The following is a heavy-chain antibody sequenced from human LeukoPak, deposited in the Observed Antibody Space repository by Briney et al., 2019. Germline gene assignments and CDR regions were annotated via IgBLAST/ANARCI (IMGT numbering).Heavy chain of an antibody. Sequence: PSETPSLTCAVYGGSFSGYYWSWIRQPPGKGLEWIGEINHSGSTNYNPSLKSRVTISVDTSKNQFSLKLSSVTAADTAVYYCARQTVTTYNWFDPWGQGTLVTVSS. V-gene: IGHV4-34*01. CDR3: ARQTVTTYNWFDP. D-gene: IGHD4-17*01. CDR2: INHSGST. J-gene: IGHJ5*02. CDR1: GGSFSGYY.